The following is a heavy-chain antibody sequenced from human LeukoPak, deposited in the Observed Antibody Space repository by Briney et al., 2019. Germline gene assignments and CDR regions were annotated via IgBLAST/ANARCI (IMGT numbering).Heavy chain of an antibody. CDR3: ARDSFEVRGVIIPAGMDV. V-gene: IGHV3-21*01. CDR1: GFTFSSYS. CDR2: TSSSSSYI. J-gene: IGHJ6*02. D-gene: IGHD3-10*01. Sequence: GGSLRLSCAASGFTFSSYSMNWVRQAPGKGLEWVSSTSSSSSYIYYADSVKGRFTISRDNAKNSLYLQMNSLRAEDTAVYYCARDSFEVRGVIIPAGMDVWGQGTTVTVSS.